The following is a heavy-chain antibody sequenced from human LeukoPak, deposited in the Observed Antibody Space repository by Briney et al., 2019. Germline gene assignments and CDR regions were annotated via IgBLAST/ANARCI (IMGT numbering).Heavy chain of an antibody. CDR3: TRLSDDSRGYYFTYVFDY. CDR1: GFTFSGCA. V-gene: IGHV3-73*01. D-gene: IGHD3-22*01. Sequence: PGGSLRLSCAASGFTFSGCAMHWVRQASGKGLEWVGRIKSIGNSYETEYAASVKGRFTISRDDSKSTAYLQMNSLNTEDTAVYYCTRLSDDSRGYYFTYVFDYWGRGTLVTVSS. J-gene: IGHJ4*02. CDR2: IKSIGNSYET.